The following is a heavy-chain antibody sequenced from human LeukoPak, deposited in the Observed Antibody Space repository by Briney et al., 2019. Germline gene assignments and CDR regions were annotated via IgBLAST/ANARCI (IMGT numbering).Heavy chain of an antibody. CDR3: AKVNIVVVPAAIYGSDY. V-gene: IGHV3-53*01. D-gene: IGHD2-2*01. Sequence: GGSLRLSCAASGFTVSSNYMSWVRQAPGKGLEWVSVIYSGVSTYYADSVKGRFTISRDNSKNTLYLQMNSLRAEDTAVYYCAKVNIVVVPAAIYGSDYWGQGTLVTVSS. CDR2: IYSGVST. J-gene: IGHJ4*02. CDR1: GFTVSSNY.